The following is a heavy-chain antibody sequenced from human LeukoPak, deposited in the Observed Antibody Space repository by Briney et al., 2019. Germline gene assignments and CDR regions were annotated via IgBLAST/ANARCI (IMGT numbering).Heavy chain of an antibody. V-gene: IGHV3-15*01. CDR3: TTEYRSGGSCYSAFSPSTFDP. CDR1: GFTFSNAW. Sequence: PGGSLRLSCAASGFTFSNAWMSWVRQAPGKGLEWVGRIKSKTDGGTTDYAAPVKGRFTISRDDSKNTLYLQMNSLKTEDTAVYYCTTEYRSGGSCYSAFSPSTFDPWGQGTLVTVSS. CDR2: IKSKTDGGTT. D-gene: IGHD2-15*01. J-gene: IGHJ5*02.